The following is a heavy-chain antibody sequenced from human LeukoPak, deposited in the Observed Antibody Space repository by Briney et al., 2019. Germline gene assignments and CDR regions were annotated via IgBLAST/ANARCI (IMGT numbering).Heavy chain of an antibody. V-gene: IGHV4-59*01. Sequence: KASETLSLTCTVSGGSISSYYWSWIRQPPGKGLEWIGYIYYSGSTNCNPSLKSRVTISVDTSKNQFSLKLSSVTAADTAVYYCARRDGRYWGQGTLVTVSS. CDR1: GGSISSYY. CDR2: IYYSGST. D-gene: IGHD2-8*01. J-gene: IGHJ4*02. CDR3: ARRDGRY.